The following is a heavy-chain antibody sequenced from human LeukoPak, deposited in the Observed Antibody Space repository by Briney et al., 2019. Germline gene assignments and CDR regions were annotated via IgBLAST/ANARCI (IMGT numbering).Heavy chain of an antibody. D-gene: IGHD3-22*01. Sequence: ASVKVSCEASGYTFTGYYMHWVRQAPGQGLEWMGWINPNSGGTNYAQKFQGRVTMTRDTSISTAYMELSRLRSDDTAVYYCARDLQSSSGYYYVVGYWGQGTLVTVSS. CDR3: ARDLQSSSGYYYVVGY. V-gene: IGHV1-2*02. J-gene: IGHJ4*02. CDR1: GYTFTGYY. CDR2: INPNSGGT.